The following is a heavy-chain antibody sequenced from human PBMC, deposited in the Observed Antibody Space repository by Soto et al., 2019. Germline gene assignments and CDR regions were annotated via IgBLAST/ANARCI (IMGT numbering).Heavy chain of an antibody. CDR2: IYKSGDT. V-gene: IGHV3-66*01. CDR1: GFTVSSSY. D-gene: IGHD1-26*01. CDR3: ARGTVGTNPNWLGP. Sequence: EVQLVESGGGLVQPGGSLRLSCAASGFTVSSSYLYWVRQAPGKGLEWVSSIYKSGDTYYADSVKARFTISRDNYKSTLFLRMNSLRAEDTAVYYCARGTVGTNPNWLGPWGQGTLVTVSS. J-gene: IGHJ5*02.